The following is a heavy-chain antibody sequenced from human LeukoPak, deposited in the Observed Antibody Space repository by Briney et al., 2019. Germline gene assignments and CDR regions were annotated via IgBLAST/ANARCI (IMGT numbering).Heavy chain of an antibody. Sequence: ASVKVSCKASGYTFTGYYMHWVRQAPGQGLEWMGWINPNSGGTNYAQKFQGRVTMTRDTSISTAYMELRRLRSDDTAVYYCARVIAVAETAPGHGWFDPWGQGTLVTVSS. CDR3: ARVIAVAETAPGHGWFDP. J-gene: IGHJ5*02. D-gene: IGHD6-19*01. CDR2: INPNSGGT. V-gene: IGHV1-2*02. CDR1: GYTFTGYY.